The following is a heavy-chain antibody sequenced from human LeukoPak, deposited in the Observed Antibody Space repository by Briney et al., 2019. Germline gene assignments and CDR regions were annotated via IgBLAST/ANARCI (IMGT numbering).Heavy chain of an antibody. Sequence: GGSLRLSCAASGFTFSSYAMSWVRQAPGKGLEWVSGISGSGSTTYYADSVKGRFTISRDNSENTLYRQMNSLRAEDTAVYYCPKNYRWLDYLDYWGQGTLVTVSS. CDR2: ISGSGSTT. CDR3: PKNYRWLDYLDY. CDR1: GFTFSSYA. J-gene: IGHJ4*02. V-gene: IGHV3-23*01. D-gene: IGHD6-19*01.